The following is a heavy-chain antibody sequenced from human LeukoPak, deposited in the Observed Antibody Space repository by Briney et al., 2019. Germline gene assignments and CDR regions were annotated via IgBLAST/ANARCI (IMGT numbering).Heavy chain of an antibody. CDR3: AKTYYDILTGYYSPYYYYYMDV. CDR1: GGTFSSYA. J-gene: IGHJ6*03. CDR2: IIPIFGTA. D-gene: IGHD3-9*01. Sequence: GSSVKVSCKASGGTFSSYAISWVRQAPGQGLEWMGGIIPIFGTANYAQKFQGRVTITTDESTSTAYMDLSSLRSEDTAVYYCAKTYYDILTGYYSPYYYYYMDVWGKGTTVTVSS. V-gene: IGHV1-69*05.